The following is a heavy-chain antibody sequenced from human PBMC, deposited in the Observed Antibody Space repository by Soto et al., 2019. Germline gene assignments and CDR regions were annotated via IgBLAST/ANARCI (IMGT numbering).Heavy chain of an antibody. CDR1: GFTFSNYS. V-gene: IGHV3-48*01. CDR3: ARLDRGSLDY. D-gene: IGHD6-25*01. Sequence: PGGSLRLSCAASGFTFSNYSMNWVRQAPGKGLEWVSYISSSSGTIYYADSVKGRFTISRDNAKNSLYLQLNSLRAEDTAVYYCARLDRGSLDYWGQGTLVTVSS. CDR2: ISSSSGTI. J-gene: IGHJ4*02.